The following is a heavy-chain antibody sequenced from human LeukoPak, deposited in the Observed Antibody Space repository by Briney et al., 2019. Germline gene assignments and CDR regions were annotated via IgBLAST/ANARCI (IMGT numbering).Heavy chain of an antibody. Sequence: GGSLRLSCAASGFTVSSNYMSWVRQAPGKGLEWVSAISGSGGSTYYADSVKGRFTISRDNSKNTLYLQMNSLRAEDTAVYYCAMALGNGDAFDIWGQGTMVTVSS. J-gene: IGHJ3*02. CDR2: ISGSGGST. D-gene: IGHD7-27*01. CDR1: GFTVSSNY. CDR3: AMALGNGDAFDI. V-gene: IGHV3-23*01.